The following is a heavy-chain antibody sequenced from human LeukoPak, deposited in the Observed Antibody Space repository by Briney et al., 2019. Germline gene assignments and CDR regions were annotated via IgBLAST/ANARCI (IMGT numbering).Heavy chain of an antibody. CDR2: IGSSGGNT. CDR3: ARDQTPFV. Sequence: PGGSLRLSCAASGFTFSDYYMSWIRQAPGKGLEWVSAIGSSGGNTYYADSVKGRFTISRDNSKNTLYLQMNSLRAEDTAVYYCARDQTPFVWGQGTLVTVSS. CDR1: GFTFSDYY. V-gene: IGHV3-23*01. J-gene: IGHJ4*02.